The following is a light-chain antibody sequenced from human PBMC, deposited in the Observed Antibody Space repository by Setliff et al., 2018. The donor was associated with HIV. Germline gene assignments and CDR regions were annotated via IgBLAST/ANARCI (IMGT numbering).Light chain of an antibody. CDR1: SNDIGSYNY. J-gene: IGLJ1*01. V-gene: IGLV2-14*03. CDR2: DVA. Sequence: QPALTQPASVSGSPGQSITISCNGTSNDIGSYNYVSWYQQHPGKAPKLVIYDVAQRPSGGSSRFSGSKSGDTASLTISGLQTEDEADYYCNSYTSSDTYVFGTGTKV. CDR3: NSYTSSDTYV.